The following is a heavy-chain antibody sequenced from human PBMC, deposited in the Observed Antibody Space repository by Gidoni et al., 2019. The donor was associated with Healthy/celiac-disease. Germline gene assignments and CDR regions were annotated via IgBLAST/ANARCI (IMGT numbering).Heavy chain of an antibody. Sequence: QVQLVQSGAEVKKPGASVKVSCKASGYTFTSEYMQWVRKAPGQGLEWMGIINPSGGSTSYAQKFQGRATMTRNTSPSTVYMELSSLISEDTAVYYCARVEYDIWRDYEYMDVWGKGTTVTVSS. D-gene: IGHD3-3*01. CDR2: INPSGGST. J-gene: IGHJ6*03. CDR3: ARVEYDIWRDYEYMDV. CDR1: GYTFTSEY. V-gene: IGHV1-46*01.